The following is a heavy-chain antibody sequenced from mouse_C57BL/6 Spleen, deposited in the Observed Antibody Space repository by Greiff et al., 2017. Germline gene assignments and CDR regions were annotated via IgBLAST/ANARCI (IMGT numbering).Heavy chain of an antibody. Sequence: QVQLQQSGPELVKPGASVKISCKASGYAFSSSWLNWVKQRPGKGLEWIGRIYPGDGDTNYNGKFKGKATLTADKSSSTAYMQLSSLTSEDSAVYFCARGIYYGSRGWYFDVWGTGTTVTVSS. D-gene: IGHD1-1*01. CDR3: ARGIYYGSRGWYFDV. CDR2: IYPGDGDT. V-gene: IGHV1-82*01. J-gene: IGHJ1*03. CDR1: GYAFSSSW.